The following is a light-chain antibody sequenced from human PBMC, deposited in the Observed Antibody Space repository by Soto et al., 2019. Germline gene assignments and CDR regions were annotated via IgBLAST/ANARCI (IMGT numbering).Light chain of an antibody. J-gene: IGKJ5*01. CDR2: GAL. CDR1: QSVSSY. Sequence: EIVVTQSPATLSLSPGERATLSCRASQSVSSYLAWYQQKPGQAPRLLIYGALSRATGIPDRFSGSGSGTDFTLTINSLHPEDFATYYCQQSYSTPITFGQGTRLEIK. V-gene: IGKV3-11*01. CDR3: QQSYSTPIT.